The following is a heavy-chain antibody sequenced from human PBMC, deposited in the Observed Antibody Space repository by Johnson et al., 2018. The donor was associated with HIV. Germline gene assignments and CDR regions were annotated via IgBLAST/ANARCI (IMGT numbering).Heavy chain of an antibody. D-gene: IGHD4-17*01. CDR1: GCTFRSYG. V-gene: IGHV3-30*03. Sequence: VQLVESGGGVVQPGRSLRLSCAASGCTFRSYGMHWVRQAPGKGLEWLAVISYDCSNQYYADSVQGRFTNSRDNSKHTLYLQMNSLRAEDTAVYYCARGEDGVDSFDIWGQGTMVTVSS. CDR2: ISYDCSNQ. J-gene: IGHJ3*02. CDR3: ARGEDGVDSFDI.